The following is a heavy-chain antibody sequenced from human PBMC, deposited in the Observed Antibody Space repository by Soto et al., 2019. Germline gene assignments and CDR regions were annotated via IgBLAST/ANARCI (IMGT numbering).Heavy chain of an antibody. CDR3: ARDLGKLITPAQ. J-gene: IGHJ1*01. CDR2: IFHTGNT. Sequence: QVQLRESGPGLVKPSQTLSLTCTVSGGYIRSGGYNWNWIRQLPGNGLEWIGYIFHTGNTYYNPSLKRRVTISVDTSQNQFSLRLSSVTAADTALYYCARDLGKLITPAQWGQGVLVTVSS. CDR1: GGYIRSGGYN. D-gene: IGHD7-27*01. V-gene: IGHV4-31*03.